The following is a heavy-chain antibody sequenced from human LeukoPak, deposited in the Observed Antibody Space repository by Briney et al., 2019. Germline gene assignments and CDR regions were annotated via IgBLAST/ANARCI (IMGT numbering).Heavy chain of an antibody. CDR3: ARGRGSSWYYYYYMDV. CDR2: INHSGST. Sequence: SETLSLTCAVYGGSFSGCYWSWIRQPPGKGLEWIGEINHSGSTNYNPSLKSRVTISVDTSKNQFSLKLSSVTAADTAVYYCARGRGSSWYYYYYMDVWGKGTTVTVSS. CDR1: GGSFSGCY. V-gene: IGHV4-34*01. D-gene: IGHD6-13*01. J-gene: IGHJ6*03.